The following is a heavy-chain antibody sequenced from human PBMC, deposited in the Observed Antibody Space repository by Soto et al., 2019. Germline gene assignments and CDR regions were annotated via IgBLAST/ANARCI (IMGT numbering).Heavy chain of an antibody. Sequence: GGSLRLSCAASGFTFSSYTMNWVRQAPGKGLEWVSSITSISTYIYYADSVKGRFTISRDNTKNSLYLQTNSLRAEDTAVYYCARDLGYSSSWNVYYYYGMDVWGQGTTVTVSS. J-gene: IGHJ6*02. CDR3: ARDLGYSSSWNVYYYYGMDV. V-gene: IGHV3-21*01. CDR2: ITSISTYI. D-gene: IGHD6-13*01. CDR1: GFTFSSYT.